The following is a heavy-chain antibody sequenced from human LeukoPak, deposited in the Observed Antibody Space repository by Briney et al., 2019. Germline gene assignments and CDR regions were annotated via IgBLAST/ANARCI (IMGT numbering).Heavy chain of an antibody. V-gene: IGHV3-74*01. Sequence: PGGSLRLSCAASGFIFSRYWMHWVRQAPGKGLVWVSRINGDGSRTNNADSVKGRFSISRDNVKNTLYLQMNSLRAEDTAVYYCARGAGYDSVDLDYWGQGTLVTASS. CDR2: INGDGSRT. CDR3: ARGAGYDSVDLDY. D-gene: IGHD5-12*01. CDR1: GFIFSRYW. J-gene: IGHJ4*02.